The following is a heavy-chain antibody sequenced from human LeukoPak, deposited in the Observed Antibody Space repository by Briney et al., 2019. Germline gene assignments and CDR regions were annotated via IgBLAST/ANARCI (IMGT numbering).Heavy chain of an antibody. J-gene: IGHJ5*02. CDR1: GYIFTSYD. Sequence: GASVKVSCKASGYIFTSYDINWVRQATGQGLEWMGWMNPNSGNTGYAQKFQGRVTMTRNTSISTAYMELSSLRSEDTAVYYCARYCSSTSCYPFPWGQGTLVTVSS. D-gene: IGHD2-2*01. CDR3: ARYCSSTSCYPFP. V-gene: IGHV1-8*01. CDR2: MNPNSGNT.